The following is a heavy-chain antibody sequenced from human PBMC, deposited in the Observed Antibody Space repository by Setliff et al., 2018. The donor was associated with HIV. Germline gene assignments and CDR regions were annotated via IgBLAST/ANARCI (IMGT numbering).Heavy chain of an antibody. D-gene: IGHD6-19*01. CDR3: AKTPSSGWYSLYLDY. CDR2: IWYDGSSK. CDR1: GFTFSSYG. J-gene: IGHJ4*02. V-gene: IGHV3-33*06. Sequence: GGSLRLSCAASGFTFSSYGMHWVRQAPGKGLEWVAVIWYDGSSKYYADSVKGRFTISRDNSKNTLYLQMNSLRAEDTAVYYCAKTPSSGWYSLYLDYWGQGTLVTVSS.